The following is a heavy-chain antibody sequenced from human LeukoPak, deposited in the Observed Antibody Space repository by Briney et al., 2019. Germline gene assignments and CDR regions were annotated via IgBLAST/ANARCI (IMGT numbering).Heavy chain of an antibody. D-gene: IGHD3-10*01. CDR3: ARDFHYYGSGSYYP. CDR2: ISGSGGST. CDR1: GFTFSSYA. J-gene: IGHJ5*02. Sequence: GGSLRLSCAASGFTFSSYAMSWVRQAPGKGLEWVSAISGSGGSTYYADSVKGRFTISRDNSKNTLYLQMNSLRAEDTAVYYCARDFHYYGSGSYYPWGQGTLVTVSS. V-gene: IGHV3-23*01.